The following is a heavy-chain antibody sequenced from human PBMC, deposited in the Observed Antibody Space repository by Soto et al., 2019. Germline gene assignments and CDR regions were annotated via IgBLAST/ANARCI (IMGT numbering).Heavy chain of an antibody. D-gene: IGHD3-22*01. CDR2: IYYSGSS. CDR3: ARARYDSSGYYYFDY. J-gene: IGHJ4*02. V-gene: IGHV4-59*01. CDR1: GGSISGYY. Sequence: SETLSLTCTVSGGSISGYYWSWIRQPPGKGLEWIGYIYYSGSSNYNPSLKSRVTIPLDTSKNQFSLRLRSVTAADTAVYYCARARYDSSGYYYFDYWGQGTLVTVSS.